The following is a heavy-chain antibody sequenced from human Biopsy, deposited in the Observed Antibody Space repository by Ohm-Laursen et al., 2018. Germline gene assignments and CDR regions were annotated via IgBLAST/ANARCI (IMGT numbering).Heavy chain of an antibody. D-gene: IGHD5-12*01. CDR1: GVSINGGRYY. CDR2: IFYSANT. J-gene: IGHJ4*02. V-gene: IGHV4-31*03. CDR3: ARLGSGDYYPTFFDF. Sequence: SLTLSLTCTVSGVSINGGRYYWNWICHHPGKGLEWIGNIFYSANTYYNPSLKSRVTISVDTSKNQFSLKLSSVTAADSDVYYCARLGSGDYYPTFFDFWGQGALVTVSS.